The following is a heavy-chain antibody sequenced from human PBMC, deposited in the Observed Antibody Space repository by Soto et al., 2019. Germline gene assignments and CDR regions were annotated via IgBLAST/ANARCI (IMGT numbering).Heavy chain of an antibody. V-gene: IGHV3-30*03. Sequence: QVQLVESGGGVVQPGRSLRLSCAASGFTFSSYGMHWVRQAPGKGLEWVAVISYDGSNKYYADSVKGRFTISRDNSKNTLYLQMNSLRAEDTAVYYCSGDSSGWHLDSWGQGTLVTVSS. CDR3: SGDSSGWHLDS. CDR2: ISYDGSNK. J-gene: IGHJ4*02. CDR1: GFTFSSYG. D-gene: IGHD6-19*01.